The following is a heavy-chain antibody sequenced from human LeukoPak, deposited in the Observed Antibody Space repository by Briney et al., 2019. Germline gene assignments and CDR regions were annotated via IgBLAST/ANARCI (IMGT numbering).Heavy chain of an antibody. CDR1: GGSISSSSYY. Sequence: SETLSLTCTVSGGSISSSSYYWGWIRQPPGRGLEWIGSIYYSGSTYYNPSLKSRVTISVDTSKNQFSLELSSVTAADTAVYYCARDFHSSGYYAFDIWGQGTMVIVSS. V-gene: IGHV4-39*07. CDR3: ARDFHSSGYYAFDI. CDR2: IYYSGST. J-gene: IGHJ3*02. D-gene: IGHD3-22*01.